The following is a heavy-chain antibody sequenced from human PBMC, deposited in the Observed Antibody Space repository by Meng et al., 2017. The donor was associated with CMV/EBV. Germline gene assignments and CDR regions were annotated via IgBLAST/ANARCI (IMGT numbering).Heavy chain of an antibody. V-gene: IGHV4-39*01. CDR1: GGSISSSSYY. Sequence: SETLSLTCTVSGGSISSSSYYWGWIRQPPGKGLEWIGSIYYSGSTYYNPSLKSRVTISVDTSKNQFSLKLSSVTAADTAVYYCARFALYCRGGSCYSGTWYWGQGTLVTVSS. CDR2: IYYSGST. D-gene: IGHD2-15*01. J-gene: IGHJ4*02. CDR3: ARFALYCRGGSCYSGTWY.